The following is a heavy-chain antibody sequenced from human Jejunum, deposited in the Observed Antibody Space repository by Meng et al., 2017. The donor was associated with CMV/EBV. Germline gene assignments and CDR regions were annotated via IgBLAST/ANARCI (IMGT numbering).Heavy chain of an antibody. CDR2: IRTKANSYAT. J-gene: IGHJ4*02. V-gene: IGHV3-73*01. CDR1: FSGSV. CDR3: TRSYDFWNGYFYFDS. Sequence: FSGSVMHWVRQASGKGLEWVGRIRTKANSYATAFAASVEDRFTISRADSKNTAYLQMNSLKTEDTAVYYCTRSYDFWNGYFYFDSWGQGTRVTVSS. D-gene: IGHD3-3*01.